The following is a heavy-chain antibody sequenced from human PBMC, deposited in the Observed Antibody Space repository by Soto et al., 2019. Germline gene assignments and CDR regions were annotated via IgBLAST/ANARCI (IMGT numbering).Heavy chain of an antibody. CDR1: GFTLSSYA. V-gene: IGHV3-23*01. CDR3: ARDGLSGRGPPYGMDA. D-gene: IGHD3-10*01. J-gene: IGHJ6*04. Sequence: GGSLRLSCAVSGFTLSSYAMTWVRQAPGKGLEWVSAISDGDDDDNTYYAASVKGRFTISTDFLKNTLYLQMNSLRAEDTAVYYCARDGLSGRGPPYGMDAWGKGTTVTVSS. CDR2: ISDGDDDDNT.